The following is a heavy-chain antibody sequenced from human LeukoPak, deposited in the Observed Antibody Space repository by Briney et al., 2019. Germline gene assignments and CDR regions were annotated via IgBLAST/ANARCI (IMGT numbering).Heavy chain of an antibody. D-gene: IGHD2-15*01. V-gene: IGHV3-15*01. CDR1: GFTFSNAW. CDR2: IKSKTDGGTT. J-gene: IGHJ6*04. CDR3: TTDSRMGGDV. Sequence: GGPLSLSCAASGFTFSNAWMSCLRQAPGKGVEWAGRIKSKTDGGTTDYAAVLKGRFTISRDDSKNTLYLQMNSLKTEDTAVYYCTTDSRMGGDVWGKGTTVTVSS.